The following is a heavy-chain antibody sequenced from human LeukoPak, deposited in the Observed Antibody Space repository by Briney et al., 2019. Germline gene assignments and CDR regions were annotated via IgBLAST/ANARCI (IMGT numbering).Heavy chain of an antibody. V-gene: IGHV3-20*04. CDR1: GFTFSSYG. J-gene: IGHJ4*02. CDR3: ARGLVGSSGEIDY. CDR2: INWDGGST. D-gene: IGHD6-6*01. Sequence: GGSLRLSCAASGFTFSSYGMSWVRQAPGKGLEWVSGINWDGGSTGYADSVKGRFTISRDNAKNSLYLQMNSLRAEDTALYYCARGLVGSSGEIDYWGQGTLVTVSS.